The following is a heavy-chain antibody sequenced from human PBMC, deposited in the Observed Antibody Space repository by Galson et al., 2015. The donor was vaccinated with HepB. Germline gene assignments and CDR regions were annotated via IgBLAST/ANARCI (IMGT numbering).Heavy chain of an antibody. V-gene: IGHV5-51*03. CDR3: TRWGSEYTFHYDMDV. D-gene: IGHD2/OR15-2a*01. J-gene: IGHJ6*04. CDR1: GYRFTNNW. Sequence: QSGAEVKKPGESLQISCKASGYRFTNNWIGWVRQMPGKGLEWLGSIYPGDSDTRYNPSLQGQVTISADKSISTAYLHWSSLKASDTAVYYCTRWGSEYTFHYDMDVWSRGTTVIVSS. CDR2: IYPGDSDT.